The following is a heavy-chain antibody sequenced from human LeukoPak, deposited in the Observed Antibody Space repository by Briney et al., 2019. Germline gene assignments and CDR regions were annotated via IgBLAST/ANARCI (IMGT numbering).Heavy chain of an antibody. J-gene: IGHJ4*02. CDR1: GFTFGDYA. CDR2: IRSKAYGGTT. V-gene: IGHV3-49*04. CDR3: TRVQGSLRLYSSSWYEDY. D-gene: IGHD6-13*01. Sequence: PGGSLRLSCTASGFTFGDYAMSWVRQAPGKGLEWVGFIRSKAYGGTTEYAASVKGRFTISRDDSKSIAYLQMNSLKTEDTAVYYCTRVQGSLRLYSSSWYEDYWGQGTLVTVSS.